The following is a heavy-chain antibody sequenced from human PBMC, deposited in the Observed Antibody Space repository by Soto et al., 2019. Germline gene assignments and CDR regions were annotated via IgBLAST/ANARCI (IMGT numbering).Heavy chain of an antibody. Sequence: GASVKVSCKASGGTFSSYTISWVRQAPGQGLEWMGRIIPILGIANYAQKFQGRVTITADKSTSTAYMELSSLRSEDTAVYYCARAPPYYDSSVAYYYGMDVWGQGTTVTVSS. V-gene: IGHV1-69*02. CDR3: ARAPPYYDSSVAYYYGMDV. J-gene: IGHJ6*02. D-gene: IGHD3-22*01. CDR1: GGTFSSYT. CDR2: IIPILGIA.